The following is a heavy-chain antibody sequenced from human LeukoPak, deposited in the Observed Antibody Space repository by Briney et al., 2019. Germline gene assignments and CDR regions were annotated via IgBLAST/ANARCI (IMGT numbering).Heavy chain of an antibody. CDR2: IKADGGEK. J-gene: IGHJ3*02. CDR3: ARVQSGVILAFDI. V-gene: IGHV3-7*03. CDR1: GFIFSNYW. Sequence: GGSLRLSCAASGFIFSNYWMSWVRQAPGKGLEWVANIKADGGEKYYVDSVKGRFTTSRDNSQKSLYLQMNSLRPEDTAVYYCARVQSGVILAFDIWGQGTMVTVSS. D-gene: IGHD7-27*01.